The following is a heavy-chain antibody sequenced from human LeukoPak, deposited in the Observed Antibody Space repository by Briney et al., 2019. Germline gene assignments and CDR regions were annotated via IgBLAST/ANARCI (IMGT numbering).Heavy chain of an antibody. D-gene: IGHD5-18*01. Sequence: SETLSLTCAVYGGTFSGYYWSWIRQPPGKRLEWVGESNDSGGTNYNPSLKSRVTISADKSKNQVSLKLTSVTAADTAVYYCARAIAGYSYGYRWSPFDYWGQGTLVTVSS. CDR3: ARAIAGYSYGYRWSPFDY. CDR2: SNDSGGT. J-gene: IGHJ4*02. V-gene: IGHV4-34*01. CDR1: GGTFSGYY.